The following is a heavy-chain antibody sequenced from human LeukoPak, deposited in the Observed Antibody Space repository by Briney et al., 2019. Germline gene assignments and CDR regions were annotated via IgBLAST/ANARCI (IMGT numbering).Heavy chain of an antibody. Sequence: SVKVSCKASGGTFSSYAISWVRQAPGQGLEWMGGMIPIFRTANYAQKFQGRVTITTDESTSTAHMELSSLRSEDTAVYYCARHLYHRLDCSGGSCFGTLDYWGQGTLVTVSS. J-gene: IGHJ4*02. V-gene: IGHV1-69*05. CDR1: GGTFSSYA. D-gene: IGHD2-15*01. CDR3: ARHLYHRLDCSGGSCFGTLDY. CDR2: MIPIFRTA.